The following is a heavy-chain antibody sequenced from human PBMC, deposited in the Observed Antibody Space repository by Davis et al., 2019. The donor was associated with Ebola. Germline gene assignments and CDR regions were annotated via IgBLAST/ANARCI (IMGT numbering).Heavy chain of an antibody. CDR1: GFTFSTYA. D-gene: IGHD6-19*01. V-gene: IGHV3-30*04. CDR2: ISYDGSNK. CDR3: SGLGASSGWYLP. Sequence: GESLKISCAASGFTFSTYAMNWVRQAPGKGLEWVVVISYDGSNKYYADSVKGRFTISRDNSKNTLYLQMNSLRAEDTAVYYCSGLGASSGWYLPWGQGTLVTVSS. J-gene: IGHJ5*02.